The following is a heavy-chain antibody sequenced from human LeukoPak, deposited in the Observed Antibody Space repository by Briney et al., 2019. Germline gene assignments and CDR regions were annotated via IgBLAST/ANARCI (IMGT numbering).Heavy chain of an antibody. V-gene: IGHV4-59*05. D-gene: IGHD3-10*01. CDR3: ARRIMVRGGEDYYYYGMDV. CDR1: GGSISSYY. CDR2: IYYSGST. Sequence: PSETLSLTCTISGGSISSYYWSWIRQPPGKGLEWIGSIYYSGSTYYNPSLKSRVTISVDTSKNQFSLKLSSVTAADTAVYYCARRIMVRGGEDYYYYGMDVWGQGTTVTVSS. J-gene: IGHJ6*02.